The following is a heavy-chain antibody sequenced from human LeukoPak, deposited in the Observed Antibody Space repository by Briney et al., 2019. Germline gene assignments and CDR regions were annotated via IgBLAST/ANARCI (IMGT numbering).Heavy chain of an antibody. J-gene: IGHJ4*02. V-gene: IGHV1-46*01. Sequence: GASVKVSCKASGYTFTSYYIHWVRQAPGQGLEWMGIINPSGGSTSYAQKFQGRVTMTGDTSTSTVYMELSRLRSEDTAVYYCARGGYGDRIDYWGQGTLVSVSS. CDR2: INPSGGST. CDR3: ARGGYGDRIDY. CDR1: GYTFTSYY. D-gene: IGHD4-17*01.